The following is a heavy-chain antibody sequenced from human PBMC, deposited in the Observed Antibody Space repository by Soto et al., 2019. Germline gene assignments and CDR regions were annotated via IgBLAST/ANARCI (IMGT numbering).Heavy chain of an antibody. V-gene: IGHV1-18*01. CDR1: GYTFTSYG. J-gene: IGHJ6*02. D-gene: IGHD3-10*01. CDR3: ARDAGDYYGSGRPGDVGLDYYYYGMDV. CDR2: ISAYNGNT. Sequence: QVQLVQSGAEVKKSGASVKVSCKASGYTFTSYGISWVRQAPGQGLEWMGWISAYNGNTTYAQKLQGRVTMTTDTSTSTAYMEPRSLRSDDTAVYYCARDAGDYYGSGRPGDVGLDYYYYGMDVWGQGTTVTVSS.